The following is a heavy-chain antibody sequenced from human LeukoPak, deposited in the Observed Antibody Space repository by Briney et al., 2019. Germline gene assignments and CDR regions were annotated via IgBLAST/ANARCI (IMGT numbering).Heavy chain of an antibody. CDR2: IYYSGST. CDR1: GGSISSYY. J-gene: IGHJ6*03. CDR3: AGGAYYYYMDV. V-gene: IGHV4-59*01. Sequence: SETLSLTCTVSGGSISSYYWSWIRQPPGKGLEWIGYIYYSGSTNYNPSLKSRVTISVDTSKNQFSLKLSSVTAADTAVYYCAGGAYYYYMDVWGKGTTVTVSS.